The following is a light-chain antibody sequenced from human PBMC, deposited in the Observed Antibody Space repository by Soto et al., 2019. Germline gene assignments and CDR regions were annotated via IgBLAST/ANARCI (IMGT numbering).Light chain of an antibody. V-gene: IGKV3-20*01. Sequence: ERVLAQSTSPLYLSPGESAPLSCRASQSVSNNYLAWYQQKPGQAPRLLIYGASNRATGIPDRFSGSGSGTDFTLTISRLEPEDFAVYYCQQYGSSGTFGQGTKVDIK. CDR1: QSVSNNY. J-gene: IGKJ1*01. CDR2: GAS. CDR3: QQYGSSGT.